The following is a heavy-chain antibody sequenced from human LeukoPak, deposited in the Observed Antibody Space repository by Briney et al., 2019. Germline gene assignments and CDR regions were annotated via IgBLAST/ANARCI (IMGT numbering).Heavy chain of an antibody. J-gene: IGHJ4*02. V-gene: IGHV1-46*01. Sequence: ASVKVSCKASGYTFTSYYMHWGRQPPGQGLEWMGIINPSGGSTSYAQKFQGRVTMTRDTSTSTVYMELSSLRSEDTAVYYCARDRNYGDYSRVCMDYWGQGTLVTVSS. D-gene: IGHD4-17*01. CDR3: ARDRNYGDYSRVCMDY. CDR1: GYTFTSYY. CDR2: INPSGGST.